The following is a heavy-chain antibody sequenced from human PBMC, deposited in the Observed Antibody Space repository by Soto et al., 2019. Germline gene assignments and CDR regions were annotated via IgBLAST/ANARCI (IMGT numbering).Heavy chain of an antibody. V-gene: IGHV4-61*01. Sequence: SETLSLTCIVSGVSVSSDSYYWSWIRHRPGKGLEWIGYTDYSGSTKYNPSLKSRVTMSVDTSKNQFSLKVSSVTAADTAVYYCARADRQYCSISTCYIFDYWGQGTQVTVSS. CDR3: ARADRQYCSISTCYIFDY. CDR2: TDYSGST. D-gene: IGHD2-2*02. J-gene: IGHJ4*02. CDR1: GVSVSSDSYY.